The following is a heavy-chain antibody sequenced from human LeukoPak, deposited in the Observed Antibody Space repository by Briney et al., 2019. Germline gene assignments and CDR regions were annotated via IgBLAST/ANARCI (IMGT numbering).Heavy chain of an antibody. Sequence: GGSLRLSCAASGFTFSGYTMSWVRQAPGKGLEWVSSISSSSNYIYYADSVKGRFTISRDNAKNSLYLQMNSLRDEDTAVYYCAQKGGADYWGQGTLVTVSS. CDR2: ISSSSNYI. V-gene: IGHV3-21*01. CDR3: AQKGGADY. J-gene: IGHJ4*02. CDR1: GFTFSGYT. D-gene: IGHD2-15*01.